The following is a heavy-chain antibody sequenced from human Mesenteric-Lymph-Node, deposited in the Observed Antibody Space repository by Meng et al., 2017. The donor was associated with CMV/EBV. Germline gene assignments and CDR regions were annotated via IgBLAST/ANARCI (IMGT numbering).Heavy chain of an antibody. CDR3: ARDPGYNYGGYFFGF. CDR1: GFTFSSYA. D-gene: IGHD5-18*01. CDR2: ISGSGVTT. Sequence: GESLKISCAASGFTFSSYALNWVRQAPGKGLEWVSAISGSGVTTYYADSVKGRFTVSRDNSKSTLYLQMNSLKAGDTAVYYCARDPGYNYGGYFFGFWGHGTLDTVSS. J-gene: IGHJ4*01. V-gene: IGHV3-23*01.